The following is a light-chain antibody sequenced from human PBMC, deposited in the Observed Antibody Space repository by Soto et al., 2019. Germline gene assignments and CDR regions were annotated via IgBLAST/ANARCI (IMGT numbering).Light chain of an antibody. Sequence: DIVMTQSPSTLSASVRDRVTITCRASQSISTWLAWYQQKPGKAPRLLMYQASSLKSGVPSRFSGSGSGTEFTLTISSLQPDDFAAYYCQHYNGYSEAFGQGTKVDIK. CDR2: QAS. V-gene: IGKV1-5*03. CDR1: QSISTW. CDR3: QHYNGYSEA. J-gene: IGKJ1*01.